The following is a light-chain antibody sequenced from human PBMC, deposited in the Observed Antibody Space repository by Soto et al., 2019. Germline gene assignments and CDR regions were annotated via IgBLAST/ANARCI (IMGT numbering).Light chain of an antibody. Sequence: EILLTQSPGTLSLSPGERATLSCRASQSISSSYLAWYQQKPGQAPRLLIYGASSRATGIPDRFSGSGSGTDFTLTMSRLEPEDFAVYYCQQYDSSPLTFGGGTKVEIK. CDR3: QQYDSSPLT. J-gene: IGKJ4*01. V-gene: IGKV3-20*01. CDR2: GAS. CDR1: QSISSSY.